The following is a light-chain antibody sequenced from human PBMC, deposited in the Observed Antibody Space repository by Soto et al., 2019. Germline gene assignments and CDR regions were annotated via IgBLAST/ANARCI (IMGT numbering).Light chain of an antibody. CDR3: QHRRMYPST. CDR1: PDIGIY. CDR2: AAS. Sequence: IQLTPSPSSLSASVGDRVTITYRASPDIGIYLAWYQQTPGEASKLLIYAASILYGGVPSRFSGSGSGTDFTLTITSLQAEDFGTYYCQHRRMYPSTFGGGSKVDIK. J-gene: IGKJ4*01. V-gene: IGKV1-9*01.